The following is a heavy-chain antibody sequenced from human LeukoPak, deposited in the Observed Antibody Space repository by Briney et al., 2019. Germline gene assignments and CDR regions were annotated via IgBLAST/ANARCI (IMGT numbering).Heavy chain of an antibody. Sequence: PRRCLRLSCAASGFTFSSYWIHWVRQAPGKGLMWFSRINSCGSSKSYAAYVKGSFTIYRENAKNTLYLQMNSLRAEDTAVYYCARAPQIFGVVRDDYWGQGTLVTVSS. CDR2: INSCGSSK. D-gene: IGHD3-3*01. J-gene: IGHJ4*02. V-gene: IGHV3-74*01. CDR1: GFTFSSYW. CDR3: ARAPQIFGVVRDDY.